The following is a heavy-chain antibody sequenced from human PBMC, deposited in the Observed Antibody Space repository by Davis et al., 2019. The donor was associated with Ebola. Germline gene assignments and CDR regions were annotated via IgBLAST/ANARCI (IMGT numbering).Heavy chain of an antibody. CDR1: GGSISSYY. J-gene: IGHJ4*02. D-gene: IGHD1-26*01. Sequence: MPSETLSLTCTVPGGSISSYYWSWIRQPPGKGLEWIGYIHDNGDTKSNPSLKSRVTISVDTSKNQFSLKLSSVTAADTAVYYCARSLGSYYAFMDYWGQGTLVTVSS. CDR3: ARSLGSYYAFMDY. V-gene: IGHV4-59*08. CDR2: IHDNGDT.